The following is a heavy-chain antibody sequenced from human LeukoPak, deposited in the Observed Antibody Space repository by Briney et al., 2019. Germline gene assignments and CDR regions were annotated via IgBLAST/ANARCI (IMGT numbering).Heavy chain of an antibody. D-gene: IGHD6-13*01. V-gene: IGHV3-30*04. Sequence: QPGGSLRLSCAASGFTFSSYAMHWVRQAPGKGLEWVAVISYDGSNKYYADSVKGRFTISRDNSKNTLYLQMNSLRAEDTAVYYCARSLAAAGVPPLTFFDYGGQGTLVTVSS. CDR1: GFTFSSYA. CDR2: ISYDGSNK. J-gene: IGHJ4*02. CDR3: ARSLAAAGVPPLTFFDY.